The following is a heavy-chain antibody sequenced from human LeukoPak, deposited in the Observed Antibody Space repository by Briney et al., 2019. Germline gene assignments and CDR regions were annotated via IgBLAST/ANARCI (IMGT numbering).Heavy chain of an antibody. CDR3: ATALSFGESDFDY. D-gene: IGHD3-10*01. CDR1: GFTFSSYT. J-gene: IGHJ4*02. V-gene: IGHV3-21*01. Sequence: PGGSLRLSCAASGFTFSSYTMNWVRQTPGEGLEWVSSISSSSSYIYYADSVKGRFTISRDNAKNTLYLQMNSLRAEDTAVYYCATALSFGESDFDYWGQGTLVTVSS. CDR2: ISSSSSYI.